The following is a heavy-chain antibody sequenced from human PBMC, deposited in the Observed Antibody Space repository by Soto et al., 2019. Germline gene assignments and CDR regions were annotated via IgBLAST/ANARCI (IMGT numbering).Heavy chain of an antibody. CDR1: GGTFSSYA. CDR2: IIPIFGTA. J-gene: IGHJ5*02. V-gene: IGHV1-69*13. D-gene: IGHD5-12*01. Sequence: VASVKVSCKASGGTFSSYAISWVRQAPGQGLEWMGGIIPIFGTANYAQKFQGRVTITADESTSTAYMELSSLRSEDTAVYYCAREDPRYSGYDERGWFDPWGQGTLVTVSS. CDR3: AREDPRYSGYDERGWFDP.